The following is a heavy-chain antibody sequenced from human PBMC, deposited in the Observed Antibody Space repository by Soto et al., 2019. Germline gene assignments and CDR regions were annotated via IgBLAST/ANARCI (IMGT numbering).Heavy chain of an antibody. D-gene: IGHD5-18*01. V-gene: IGHV3-30-3*01. CDR3: ARVLGTIRYTAMDLLRYYYYGMDV. CDR2: ISYDGSNK. J-gene: IGHJ6*02. CDR1: GFTFSSYA. Sequence: QTGGSLRLSCAASGFTFSSYAMHWVRQAPGKGLEWVAVISYDGSNKYYADSVKGRFTISRDNSKNTLYLQMNSLRAEDTAVYYCARVLGTIRYTAMDLLRYYYYGMDVWGQGTTVTVSS.